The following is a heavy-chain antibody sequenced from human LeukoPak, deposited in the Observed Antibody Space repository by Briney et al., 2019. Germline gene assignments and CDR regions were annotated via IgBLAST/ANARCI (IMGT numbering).Heavy chain of an antibody. CDR1: GYTFTNYG. CDR2: ISAYNGKT. J-gene: IGHJ4*02. CDR3: ARDFPKYYYDSTGYDY. Sequence: ASVKVSCKASGYTFTNYGISWVRQAPGQGLEWMGWISAYNGKTNYAQKLQGRVTMTTDTSTSTAYLELRSLRSDDTAVYYCARDFPKYYYDSTGYDYWGQRTRVTVSS. V-gene: IGHV1-18*01. D-gene: IGHD3-22*01.